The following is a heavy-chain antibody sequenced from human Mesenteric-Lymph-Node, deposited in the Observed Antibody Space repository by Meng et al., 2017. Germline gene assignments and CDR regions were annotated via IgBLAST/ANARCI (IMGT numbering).Heavy chain of an antibody. D-gene: IGHD1-26*01. CDR3: ARVGEVGATTGWFDP. CDR2: ISSSSSYI. CDR1: GFTFSSYS. V-gene: IGHV3-21*01. J-gene: IGHJ5*02. Sequence: EVQLLESGGGLVQPGGSLRLSCAASGFTFSSYSMNWVRQAPGKGLEWVSSISSSSSYIYYADSVKGRFTISRDNAKNSLYLQMNSLRAEDTAVYYCARVGEVGATTGWFDPWGQGTLVTVSS.